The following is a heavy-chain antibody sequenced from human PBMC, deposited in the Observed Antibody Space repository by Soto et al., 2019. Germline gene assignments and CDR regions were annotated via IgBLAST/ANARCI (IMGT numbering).Heavy chain of an antibody. J-gene: IGHJ4*02. Sequence: PGGSLRLSCAACGFTFSSYAIGWVRQAAGKGLEWVSAISGSVGTTYYADSVKGRFTISRDNSKNTLYLQMNSLSDEATAVYYCARVPSSALDYWGQGTLVTVSS. V-gene: IGHV3-23*01. CDR1: GFTFSSYA. D-gene: IGHD6-19*01. CDR2: ISGSVGTT. CDR3: ARVPSSALDY.